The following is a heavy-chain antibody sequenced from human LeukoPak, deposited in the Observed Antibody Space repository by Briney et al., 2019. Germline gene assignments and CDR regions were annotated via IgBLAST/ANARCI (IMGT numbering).Heavy chain of an antibody. V-gene: IGHV4-34*01. D-gene: IGHD3-10*01. J-gene: IGHJ6*03. CDR2: INHSGST. Sequence: PSETLSLTCAVYGGSFSGYYWSWIRQPPGKGLEWIGEINHSGSTNYNPSLKSRVTTSVDTSKNQFSLKLSSVTAADTAVYYCARGRYVSMVRGVRGWYMDVWGKGTTVTVSS. CDR1: GGSFSGYY. CDR3: ARGRYVSMVRGVRGWYMDV.